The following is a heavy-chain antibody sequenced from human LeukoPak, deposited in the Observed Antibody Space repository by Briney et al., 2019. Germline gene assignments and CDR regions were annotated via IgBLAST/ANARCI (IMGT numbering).Heavy chain of an antibody. J-gene: IGHJ4*02. Sequence: GGSLRLSCAASGFTFDDYGMTWVRQTPGKGLEWVSGINWNGGSTGYADSVKGRFTISRDNANNSLYLQMNSLRAEDTALYYCAKVASNYDFDYWGQGTLVTVSS. V-gene: IGHV3-20*04. CDR1: GFTFDDYG. CDR2: INWNGGST. CDR3: AKVASNYDFDY. D-gene: IGHD4-11*01.